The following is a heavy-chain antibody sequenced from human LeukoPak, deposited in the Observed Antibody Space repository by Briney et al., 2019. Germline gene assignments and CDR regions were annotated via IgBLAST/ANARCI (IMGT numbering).Heavy chain of an antibody. Sequence: SETLSLTCTVSGYSISSGYYWGWIRQSPGKGLEWIGSIYHSGNTYYNPSLKSRDTISVDMAKNQFSLKLSSVTAADTAVYYCARDRIAVAVSDYWGQGTLVTVSS. CDR3: ARDRIAVAVSDY. J-gene: IGHJ4*02. D-gene: IGHD6-19*01. V-gene: IGHV4-38-2*02. CDR2: IYHSGNT. CDR1: GYSISSGYY.